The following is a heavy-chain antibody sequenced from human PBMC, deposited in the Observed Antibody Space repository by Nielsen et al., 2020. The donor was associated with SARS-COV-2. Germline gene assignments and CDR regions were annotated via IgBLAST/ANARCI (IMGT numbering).Heavy chain of an antibody. V-gene: IGHV4-4*02. CDR1: GASISSNDW. CDR3: ARGNLVVVPSPILGLGPIYFYFYLDV. D-gene: IGHD2-21*01. CDR2: VYHSGAT. Sequence: SETLSLTCAVSGASISSNDWWNWVRPPPGEGLQWIGEVYHSGATNYNPSLRSRVTLSMDKSRNQFSLKMTAVTAADTAVYFCARGNLVVVPSPILGLGPIYFYFYLDVWGKGASVTVS. J-gene: IGHJ6*03.